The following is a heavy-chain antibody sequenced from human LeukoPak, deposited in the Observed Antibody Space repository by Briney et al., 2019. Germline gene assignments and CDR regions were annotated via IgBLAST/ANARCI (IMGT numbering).Heavy chain of an antibody. CDR1: GGSISSYY. CDR2: IIGSGGMT. Sequence: ETLSLTCTVSGGSISSYYWSWVRQPPGKGLEWVSAIIGSGGMTYYADSVKGRFTISRDNSKSTLYLQMNSLRAEDTAVYYCAKEGANEYGDYGGIFDYWGQGTLVTVSS. J-gene: IGHJ4*02. V-gene: IGHV3-23*01. CDR3: AKEGANEYGDYGGIFDY. D-gene: IGHD4-17*01.